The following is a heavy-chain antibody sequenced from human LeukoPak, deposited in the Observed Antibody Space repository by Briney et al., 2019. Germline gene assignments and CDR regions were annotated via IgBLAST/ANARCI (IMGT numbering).Heavy chain of an antibody. CDR1: GGSFSDYY. CDR2: IYYSGST. CDR3: ARGCSSSWYGAYYYYYMDV. V-gene: IGHV4-59*01. Sequence: KSSETLSLTCAVYGGSFSDYYWSWIRQPPGKGLEWIGYIYYSGSTNYNPSLKSRVTISVDTSKNQFSLKLSSVTAADTAVYYCARGCSSSWYGAYYYYYMDVWGKGTTVTISS. J-gene: IGHJ6*03. D-gene: IGHD6-13*01.